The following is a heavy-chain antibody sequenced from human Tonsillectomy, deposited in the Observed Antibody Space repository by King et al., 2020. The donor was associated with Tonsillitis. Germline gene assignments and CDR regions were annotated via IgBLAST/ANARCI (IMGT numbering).Heavy chain of an antibody. CDR2: ISYSGST. CDR3: ARVGCYYGSSGPFGY. J-gene: IGHJ4*02. CDR1: GGSISSYY. D-gene: IGHD3-22*01. Sequence: QLQESGPGLVKPSETLSLSCTVSGGSISSYYWSWIRQPPGKGLEWIGHISYSGSTNYNPSLKSRGTISIDTSKNYFSLKLSSVTAADTAVYYCARVGCYYGSSGPFGYWGQGTLVTVSS. V-gene: IGHV4-59*01.